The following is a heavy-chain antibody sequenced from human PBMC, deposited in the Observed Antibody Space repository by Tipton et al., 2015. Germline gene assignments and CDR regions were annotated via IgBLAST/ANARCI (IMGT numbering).Heavy chain of an antibody. CDR3: ATKVDTALYNYYYYGMDV. V-gene: IGHV3-15*01. D-gene: IGHD5-18*01. J-gene: IGHJ6*02. CDR2: IKSKSDGGTA. CDR1: GFSFIDAW. Sequence: SLRLSCAASGFSFIDAWMTWVRQAPGKGLEWVGRIKSKSDGGTAAYAAPVKGRFTISRDDSKNTLYLQMNSLKTEDTAVYYCATKVDTALYNYYYYGMDVWGQGTTVTVSS.